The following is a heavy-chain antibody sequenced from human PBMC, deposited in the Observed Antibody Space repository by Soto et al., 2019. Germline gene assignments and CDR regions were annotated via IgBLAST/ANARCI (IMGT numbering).Heavy chain of an antibody. J-gene: IGHJ3*02. V-gene: IGHV1-2*02. D-gene: IGHD4-17*01. CDR2: INPNSGGT. Sequence: ASVKVSCKASGYTFTGYYMHWVRQAPGQGLEWMGWINPNSGGTNYAQKLQGRVTMTTDTSTSTAYMELRSLRSDDTAVYYCATYGDYSGLPPTDAFDIWGQGTMVTVSS. CDR3: ATYGDYSGLPPTDAFDI. CDR1: GYTFTGYY.